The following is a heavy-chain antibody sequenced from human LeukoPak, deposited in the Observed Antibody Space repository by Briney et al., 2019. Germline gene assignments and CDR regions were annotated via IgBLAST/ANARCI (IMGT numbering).Heavy chain of an antibody. D-gene: IGHD1-26*01. CDR3: ATVDGSYSGSYYYFDY. J-gene: IGHJ4*02. Sequence: GAPVKVSCKVSGYTPTELSMHWVRQAPGKGLEWMGGFDPEDGETIYAQKFQGRVTMTEDTSTDTAYMELSSLRSEDTAVYYCATVDGSYSGSYYYFDYWGQGTLVTVSS. CDR2: FDPEDGET. CDR1: GYTPTELS. V-gene: IGHV1-24*01.